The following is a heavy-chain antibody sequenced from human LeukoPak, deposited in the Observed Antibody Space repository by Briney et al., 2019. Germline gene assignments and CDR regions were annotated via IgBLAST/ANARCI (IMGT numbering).Heavy chain of an antibody. V-gene: IGHV1-8*02. CDR3: ATAIPGYSSGWYPDI. Sequence: ASVKVSCKASGYTFTGYYMHWVRQAPGQGLEWMGWMNPNSGNTGYAQKFQGRVTMTRNTSISTAYMELSSLRSEDTAVYYCATAIPGYSSGWYPDIWGQGTMVTVSS. D-gene: IGHD6-19*01. CDR1: GYTFTGYY. J-gene: IGHJ3*02. CDR2: MNPNSGNT.